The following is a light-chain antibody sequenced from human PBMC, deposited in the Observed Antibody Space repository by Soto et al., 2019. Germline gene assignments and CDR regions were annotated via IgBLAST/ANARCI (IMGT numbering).Light chain of an antibody. CDR2: GAS. Sequence: EIVWTQSPGTRSLSPGERATLSCRASQSVTSSYLAWYQQRPGQAPRLVIYGASRRATGIPDRFSGIGSGTDFTLSISRLEPEDFAAYYCQQYGSSPFTFGGGTKVEIK. V-gene: IGKV3-20*01. CDR3: QQYGSSPFT. CDR1: QSVTSSY. J-gene: IGKJ4*01.